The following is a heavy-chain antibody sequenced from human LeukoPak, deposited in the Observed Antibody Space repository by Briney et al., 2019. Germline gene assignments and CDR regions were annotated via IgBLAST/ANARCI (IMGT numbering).Heavy chain of an antibody. D-gene: IGHD1-7*01. CDR3: ARVLNWNYGGVDY. Sequence: GGSLRLSCAASGFTFSSYSMNWVRQAPGKGLEWVSSISSSSYIYYADSVKGRFTISRDNAKNSLYLQMNSLRAEDTAVYYCARVLNWNYGGVDYWGQGTLVTVSS. J-gene: IGHJ4*02. V-gene: IGHV3-21*01. CDR1: GFTFSSYS. CDR2: ISSSSYI.